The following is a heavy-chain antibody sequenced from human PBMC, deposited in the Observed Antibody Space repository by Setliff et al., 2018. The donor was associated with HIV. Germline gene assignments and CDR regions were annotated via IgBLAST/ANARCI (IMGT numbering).Heavy chain of an antibody. CDR3: ARVPTNPDFYYYYMDV. V-gene: IGHV4-31*03. CDR1: GGSINSGGYY. J-gene: IGHJ6*03. CDR2: IYYSGST. Sequence: PSETLSLTCTVSGGSINSGGYYWTWIRQYPGKGLEWIGYIYYSGSTYYNPSLKSRITISVDTSKNQFSLKLSSVTAADTAVYYCARVPTNPDFYYYYMDVWGKGTTVTVSS.